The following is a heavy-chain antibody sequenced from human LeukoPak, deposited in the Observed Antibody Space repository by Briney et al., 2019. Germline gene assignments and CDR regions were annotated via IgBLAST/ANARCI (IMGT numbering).Heavy chain of an antibody. CDR3: ARGLAADLRNAFDV. Sequence: PGESLKISCKGSGYTFSSYWIGWVRQMPGKGLEWMGIIYPGDSDTRYSPSFQGQVTISADNSITTAYLQWSSLKASDTAMYYCARGLAADLRNAFDVWGQGTMVTVSS. J-gene: IGHJ3*01. V-gene: IGHV5-51*01. D-gene: IGHD6-13*01. CDR2: IYPGDSDT. CDR1: GYTFSSYW.